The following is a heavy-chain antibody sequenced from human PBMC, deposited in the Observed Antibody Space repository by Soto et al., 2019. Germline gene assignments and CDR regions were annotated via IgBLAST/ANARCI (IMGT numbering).Heavy chain of an antibody. J-gene: IGHJ6*02. CDR1: GGTFSSYA. CDR2: IIPIFGTA. Sequence: GASVKVSCKASGGTFSSYAISWVRQAPGQGLEWMGGIIPIFGTANYAQKFQGRVTITADKSTSTAYMELSSLRSEDTAVYYCARGYSSGWYYYYYGMDVWGQGTTVTVSS. CDR3: ARGYSSGWYYYYYGMDV. V-gene: IGHV1-69*06. D-gene: IGHD6-19*01.